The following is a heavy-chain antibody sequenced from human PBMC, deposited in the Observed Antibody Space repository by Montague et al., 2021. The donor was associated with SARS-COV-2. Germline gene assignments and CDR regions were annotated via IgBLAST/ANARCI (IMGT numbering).Heavy chain of an antibody. V-gene: IGHV4-39*01. CDR3: ARLWDTVYYYYGMDV. J-gene: IGHJ6*02. D-gene: IGHD1-26*01. CDR1: GGSISSSSYY. Sequence: SETLSLTCAVSGGSISSSSYYWGWIRQPPGKGLEWIGSIHYSGGTYYNPSLKSRVPISVDTSKNQFSLKLSSVTAADTAVYYCARLWDTVYYYYGMDVWGQGTTVTVSS. CDR2: IHYSGGT.